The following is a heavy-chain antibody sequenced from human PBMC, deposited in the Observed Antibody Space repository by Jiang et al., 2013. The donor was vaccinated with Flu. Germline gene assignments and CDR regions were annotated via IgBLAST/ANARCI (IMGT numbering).Heavy chain of an antibody. D-gene: IGHD4-23*01. CDR3: ASARLRWELEGMDV. J-gene: IGHJ6*02. V-gene: IGHV3-30-3*01. CDR2: ISYDGSNK. CDR1: GFTFSSYA. Sequence: QLLESGGGVVQPGRSLRLSCAASGFTFSSYAMHWVRQAPGKGLEWVAVISYDGSNKYYADSVKGRFTISRDNSKNTLYLQMNSLRAEDTAVYYCASARLRWELEGMDVWGQGTTVTVSS.